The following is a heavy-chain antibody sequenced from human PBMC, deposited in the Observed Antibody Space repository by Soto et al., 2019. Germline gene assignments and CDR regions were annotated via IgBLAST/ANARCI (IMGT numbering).Heavy chain of an antibody. CDR1: GYKFISHS. V-gene: IGHV1-18*01. D-gene: IGHD2-21*01. CDR3: ARGAFCGGAPGCRDMDV. CDR2: ISAYNGNT. Sequence: QIQLVQSGGEVKKPGASVKVSCKSSGYKFISHSITWVRQAPGQGLEWMGRISAYNGNTNYAQKLQGRVTMTPDTSTNTAYMELRSLRSDDTAVYYCARGAFCGGAPGCRDMDVWGQGTTVTVSS. J-gene: IGHJ6*02.